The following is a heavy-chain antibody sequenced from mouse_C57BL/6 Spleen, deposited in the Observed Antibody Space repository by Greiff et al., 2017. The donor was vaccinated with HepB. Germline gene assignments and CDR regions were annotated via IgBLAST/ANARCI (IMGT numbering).Heavy chain of an antibody. D-gene: IGHD1-1*01. J-gene: IGHJ4*01. Sequence: EVQLQQSGPELVKPGDSVKISCKASGYSFTGYFMNWVMQSHGKSLEWIGRINPYNGDTFYNQKFKGKATLTVDKSSSTAHMELRSLTSEDSAVYYCARRDYGSSSNAMDYWGKGTSVTVSS. V-gene: IGHV1-20*01. CDR3: ARRDYGSSSNAMDY. CDR1: GYSFTGYF. CDR2: INPYNGDT.